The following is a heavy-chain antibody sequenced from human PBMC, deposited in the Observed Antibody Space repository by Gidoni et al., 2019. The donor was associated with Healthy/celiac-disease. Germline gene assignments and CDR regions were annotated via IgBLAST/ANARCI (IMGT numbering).Heavy chain of an antibody. CDR1: GGSFSGYY. D-gene: IGHD3-10*01. Sequence: QVQLQQCGAGLLKPSETLSLICAVYGGSFSGYYWSWIRQPPGKGLEWIGGINHSGSTNYNPYLKSRVTISVDTSKNQFSLKLSSVTAAEEAVYYCARAIGEFPVWWFDPWGQGTLVTVSS. CDR3: ARAIGEFPVWWFDP. CDR2: INHSGST. V-gene: IGHV4-34*01. J-gene: IGHJ5*02.